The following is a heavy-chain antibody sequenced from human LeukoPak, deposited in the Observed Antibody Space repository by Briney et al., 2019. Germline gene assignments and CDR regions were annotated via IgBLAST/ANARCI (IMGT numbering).Heavy chain of an antibody. CDR2: IGTAGDI. Sequence: GGSLRLSCAASGFTFSSYDMHWVRQATGKGLEWVSGIGTAGDIYYPGSVKGGFTISRENAKNSLYLQVHSLRAGDTAVYSCARAGYSSTWYSRYFDLWGRGTLVTVSS. J-gene: IGHJ2*01. D-gene: IGHD6-13*01. CDR3: ARAGYSSTWYSRYFDL. CDR1: GFTFSSYD. V-gene: IGHV3-13*01.